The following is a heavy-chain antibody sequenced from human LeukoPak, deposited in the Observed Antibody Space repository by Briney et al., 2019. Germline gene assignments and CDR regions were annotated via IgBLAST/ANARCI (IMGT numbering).Heavy chain of an antibody. Sequence: GGSLRLSCAAPGFTFSTYWMSWVRQTPGKGLEWVANIKQDGSERYYVDSVKRRFAISRDNAKSSVYLQMSSLRAEDTAVYYCVRDKPGADLYSGNHRVLDYWGQGTLVTVSS. CDR1: GFTFSTYW. D-gene: IGHD1-26*01. CDR3: VRDKPGADLYSGNHRVLDY. J-gene: IGHJ4*02. V-gene: IGHV3-7*01. CDR2: IKQDGSER.